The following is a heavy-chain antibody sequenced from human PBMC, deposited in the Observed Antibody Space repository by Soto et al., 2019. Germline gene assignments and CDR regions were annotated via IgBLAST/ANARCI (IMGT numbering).Heavy chain of an antibody. V-gene: IGHV4-31*11. CDR1: GVSITTTGYF. J-gene: IGHJ4*02. CDR2: IYDSGST. Sequence: PSETLSLTCAVSGVSITTTGYFWSWIRQHPGKGLEWIGYIYDSGSTYYNPSLKSRVSLSVDTSKNQFSLNLTSVTAADTAMYYCARSSRSYFDYWGQGTLVTVSS. CDR3: ARSSRSYFDY.